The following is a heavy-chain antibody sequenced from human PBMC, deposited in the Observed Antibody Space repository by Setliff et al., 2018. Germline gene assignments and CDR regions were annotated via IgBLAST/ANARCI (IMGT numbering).Heavy chain of an antibody. CDR1: GYTFTSYY. Sequence: GASVKVSCKASGYTFTSYYMHWVRQAPGQGLEWMGIINPSGGSTSYAQKFQGRVTMTRDTSTSTVYTELSSLKSEDTAVYYCARSPFPVDTVMVTTFDSWGQGTLVTVSS. J-gene: IGHJ4*02. CDR3: ARSPFPVDTVMVTTFDS. D-gene: IGHD5-18*01. CDR2: INPSGGST. V-gene: IGHV1-46*01.